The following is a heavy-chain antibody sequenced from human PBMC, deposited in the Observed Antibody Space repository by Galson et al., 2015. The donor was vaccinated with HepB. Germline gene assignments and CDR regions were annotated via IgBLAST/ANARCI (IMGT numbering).Heavy chain of an antibody. CDR3: EVSDFWSGYYPNAPDY. Sequence: SLRLSCAASGFTFSSYAMHWVRQAPGKGLEWVAVISYDGSNKYYADSVKGRFTISRDNSKNTLYLQMNSLRAEDTAVYYCEVSDFWSGYYPNAPDYWGQGTLVTVSS. V-gene: IGHV3-30-3*01. CDR2: ISYDGSNK. CDR1: GFTFSSYA. J-gene: IGHJ4*02. D-gene: IGHD3-3*01.